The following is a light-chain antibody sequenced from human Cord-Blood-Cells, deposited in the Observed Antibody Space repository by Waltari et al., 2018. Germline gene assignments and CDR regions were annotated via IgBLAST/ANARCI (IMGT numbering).Light chain of an antibody. CDR2: EVS. Sequence: QSALTQPASVSVSPGQSITISCTRTSSYVGGYNYVSWYQQHPGKAPKLMIYEVSNRPSGVSNRFSGSKSGNTASLTISGLQAEDEADYYCSSYTSSSTYVFGTGTKVTVL. CDR3: SSYTSSSTYV. CDR1: SSYVGGYNY. V-gene: IGLV2-14*01. J-gene: IGLJ1*01.